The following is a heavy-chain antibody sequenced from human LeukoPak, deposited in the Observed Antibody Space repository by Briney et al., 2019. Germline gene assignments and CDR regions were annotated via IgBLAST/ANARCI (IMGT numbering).Heavy chain of an antibody. CDR2: INHSGST. J-gene: IGHJ6*04. Sequence: SETPSLTCAVYGGSFSGYYWSWIRQPPGKGLEWIGEINHSGSTNYNPSLKSRVTISVDTSKNQFSLKLSSVTAADTAVYYCARGLTVTPLYYYYYGLDVWGKGTTVTVSS. CDR3: ARGLTVTPLYYYYYGLDV. V-gene: IGHV4-34*01. D-gene: IGHD4-17*01. CDR1: GGSFSGYY.